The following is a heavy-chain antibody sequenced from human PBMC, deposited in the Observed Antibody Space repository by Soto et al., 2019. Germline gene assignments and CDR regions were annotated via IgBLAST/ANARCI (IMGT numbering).Heavy chain of an antibody. CDR1: GFIFSKYG. CDR2: ILSDGSNK. V-gene: IGHV3-30*18. CDR3: AKDGYTYGSAEF. J-gene: IGHJ4*02. D-gene: IGHD5-18*01. Sequence: PEGSLRLSCAAPGFIFSKYGMHWGRQAPGKGLEWVSFILSDGSNKYYAACVKGRFTICVDNSENTLYLEMNSLRSEDTAVYYCAKDGYTYGSAEFWGQGTLVTVSA.